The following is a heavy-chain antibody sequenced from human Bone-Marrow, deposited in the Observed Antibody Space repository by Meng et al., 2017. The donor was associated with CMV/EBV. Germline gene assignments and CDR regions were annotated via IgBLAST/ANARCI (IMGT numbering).Heavy chain of an antibody. J-gene: IGHJ4*02. D-gene: IGHD2-2*02. CDR2: ISSSSNYI. CDR1: GFTFSSYS. Sequence: GGSLRLSCAASGFTFSSYSMNWVRQAPGKGLEWVSSISSSSNYIYYADSVKGRFTISRDNTKNSLYLQMNSLRAEDTAVYYCARDRFGSTSCYNDYWGQGTLATVSS. CDR3: ARDRFGSTSCYNDY. V-gene: IGHV3-21*01.